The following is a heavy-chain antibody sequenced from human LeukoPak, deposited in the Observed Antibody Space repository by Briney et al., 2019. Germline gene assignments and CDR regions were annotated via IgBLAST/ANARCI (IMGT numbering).Heavy chain of an antibody. CDR3: ARGLDSSWSRGDY. CDR1: DASISSNW. V-gene: IGHV4-4*02. CDR2: ISPGGST. D-gene: IGHD6-13*01. Sequence: SETLSLTCAVSDASISSNWWSWVRQPPGQGLEWIGEISPGGSTNYNPSLKSRVTISVDTSKNQFSLKLSSVTAADTAVYYCARGLDSSWSRGDYWGQGTLVTVSS. J-gene: IGHJ4*02.